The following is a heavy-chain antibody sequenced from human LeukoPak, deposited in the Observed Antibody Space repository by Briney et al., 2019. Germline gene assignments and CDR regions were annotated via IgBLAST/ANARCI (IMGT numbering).Heavy chain of an antibody. J-gene: IGHJ4*02. V-gene: IGHV3-48*03. D-gene: IGHD3-3*01. CDR1: GFTFSSYE. CDR3: ARDNYDFWSGYYFYFDY. Sequence: GGSLRLSCAASGFTFSSYEMNWVRQAPGKGLEWVSYISSSGSTIYYADSVKGRFTISRDNAKNSLYLQMNSLRAEDTAVYYCARDNYDFWSGYYFYFDYWGQGTLVTVSS. CDR2: ISSSGSTI.